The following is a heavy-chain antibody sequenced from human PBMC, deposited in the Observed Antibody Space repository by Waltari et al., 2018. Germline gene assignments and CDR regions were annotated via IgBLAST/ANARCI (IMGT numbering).Heavy chain of an antibody. CDR2: IRYDGSNK. CDR3: AKDQDY. Sequence: QVQLVESGGGVVQPGGSLSLSCAASGFTFSSYGMHWVRQAPGKGLEWVAFIRYDGSNKYYADSVKGRFTISRDNSKNTLYLQMNSLRAEDTAVYYCAKDQDYWGQGTLVTVSS. V-gene: IGHV3-30*02. J-gene: IGHJ4*02. CDR1: GFTFSSYG.